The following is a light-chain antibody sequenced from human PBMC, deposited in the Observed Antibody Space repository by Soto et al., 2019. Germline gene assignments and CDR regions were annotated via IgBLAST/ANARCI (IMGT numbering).Light chain of an antibody. Sequence: EIVLTQSPGTLSVSPGERATLSCRASQSVSSNLAWYQQKPGQAPRLLIYGASNRGTGIPDRFSGSGSGTDFTLTISRLEPEDFAVYYCQQYGSSGTFGQGTKV. V-gene: IGKV3-20*01. CDR3: QQYGSSGT. CDR2: GAS. J-gene: IGKJ1*01. CDR1: QSVSSN.